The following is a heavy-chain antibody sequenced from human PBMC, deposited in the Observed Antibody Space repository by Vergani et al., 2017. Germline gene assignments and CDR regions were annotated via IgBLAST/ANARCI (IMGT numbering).Heavy chain of an antibody. D-gene: IGHD2-2*01. V-gene: IGHV1-18*01. CDR3: ARNFLGRDIEVVPTAPFWLFDL. CDR2: ISPDTGKT. Sequence: QIQLVQSGAEVKKPGAALNVSCKASGYTFRNKDISWLRQAPGQGLEWMGSISPDTGKTNTAQKFQDRVIMTTDTSTSTAYLSPGTLTSDDTAVYFCARNFLGRDIEVVPTAPFWLFDLWGRGTLVTVSS. J-gene: IGHJ2*01. CDR1: GYTFRNKD.